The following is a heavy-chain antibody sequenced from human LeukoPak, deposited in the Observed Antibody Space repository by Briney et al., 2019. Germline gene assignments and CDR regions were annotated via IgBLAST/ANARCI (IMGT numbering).Heavy chain of an antibody. D-gene: IGHD6-13*01. CDR1: GFSISSGYF. CDR2: IYYSGST. J-gene: IGHJ6*03. V-gene: IGHV4-61*01. CDR3: ARGHYSSSWYLSMSVQTYYYYYMDV. Sequence: SETLSLTCTVSGFSISSGYFWGWIRQPPGKGLEWIGYIYYSGSTNYNPSLKSRVTISVDPSKNQFSLKLSSDTAADTAVYYCARGHYSSSWYLSMSVQTYYYYYMDVWGKGATVTISS.